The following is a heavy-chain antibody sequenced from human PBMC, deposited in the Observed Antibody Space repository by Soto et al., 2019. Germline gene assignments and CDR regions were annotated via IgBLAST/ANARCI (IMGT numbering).Heavy chain of an antibody. CDR3: AKDWKEQWLVHRRGDAEYFQH. J-gene: IGHJ1*01. D-gene: IGHD6-19*01. CDR2: ISYDGSNK. CDR1: GFTFSSYG. Sequence: QVQLVESGGGVVQPGRSLRLSCAASGFTFSSYGMHWVRQAPGKGLEWVAVISYDGSNKYYADSVKGRFTISRDNSKNTLYLEMNSLSAEDTAVYYCAKDWKEQWLVHRRGDAEYFQHWGQGTLVTVSS. V-gene: IGHV3-30*18.